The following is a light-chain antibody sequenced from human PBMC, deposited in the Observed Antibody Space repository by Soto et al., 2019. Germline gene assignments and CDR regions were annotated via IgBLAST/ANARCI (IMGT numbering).Light chain of an antibody. J-gene: IGKJ1*01. Sequence: DTVMTQSPLSLPVTPGEPASISCRSSQSLLHSNGYNYLDWYLQKPGQSPQLLIYLGSNRASGVPDRFSGSGSGTEFTLKISRVEAEDVGVYYCMQALQTPWTFGQGTKVEIK. CDR3: MQALQTPWT. CDR1: QSLLHSNGYNY. V-gene: IGKV2-28*01. CDR2: LGS.